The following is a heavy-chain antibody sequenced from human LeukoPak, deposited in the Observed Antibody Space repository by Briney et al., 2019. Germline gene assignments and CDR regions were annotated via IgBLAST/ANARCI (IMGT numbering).Heavy chain of an antibody. CDR3: ATSTYYDYVWGSYRLDT. D-gene: IGHD3-16*01. Sequence: ASVKVSCKVSGYTLTELSMHWVRQAAGKGLEWMGGFDPEDGETIHAQKFQGRVTMTEDTSTDTAYMELSSLRSEDTAVYYCATSTYYDYVWGSYRLDTWGQGTLVTVSS. J-gene: IGHJ5*02. CDR2: FDPEDGET. CDR1: GYTLTELS. V-gene: IGHV1-24*01.